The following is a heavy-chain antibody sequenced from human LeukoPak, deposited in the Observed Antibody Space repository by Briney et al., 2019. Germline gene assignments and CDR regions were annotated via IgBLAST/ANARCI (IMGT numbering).Heavy chain of an antibody. Sequence: ASVKVSCKASGYTFTGYYMHWVRQAPGQGLEWMGWISAYNGNTNYAQKLQGRVTMTTDTSTSTAYMELRSLRSDDTAVYYCARGHPEYYYDSSGYYFDYWGQGTLVTVSS. CDR3: ARGHPEYYYDSSGYYFDY. V-gene: IGHV1-18*04. CDR2: ISAYNGNT. J-gene: IGHJ4*02. CDR1: GYTFTGYY. D-gene: IGHD3-22*01.